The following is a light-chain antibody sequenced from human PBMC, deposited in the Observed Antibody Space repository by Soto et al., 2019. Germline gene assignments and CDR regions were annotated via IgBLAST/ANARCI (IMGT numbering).Light chain of an antibody. CDR3: VLSVGSGIWV. CDR1: SGSVSTSYY. Sequence: QTVVTQEPSFSVSPGGTVTLTCGLTSGSVSTSYYPSWYQQTPGQAPRTLIYNTSTRSSGVPDRFSGSILGNKAALTITGAQADDDSDYYCVLSVGSGIWVFGGGTKLTVL. V-gene: IGLV8-61*01. J-gene: IGLJ3*02. CDR2: NTS.